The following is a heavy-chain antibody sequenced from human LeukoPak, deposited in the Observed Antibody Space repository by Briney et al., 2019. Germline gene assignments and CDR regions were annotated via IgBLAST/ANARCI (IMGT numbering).Heavy chain of an antibody. Sequence: ASVKVSCKVSGYTLTELSMHWVRQAPGTGLEWMGGFDPEDGEIIYAQKFQGRVTMTEDTSTDTAYMGLSTLRSEDTGVYYCATDLWYNWNYVYDYWGQGTLVTVS. J-gene: IGHJ4*02. CDR2: FDPEDGEI. CDR3: ATDLWYNWNYVYDY. CDR1: GYTLTELS. D-gene: IGHD1-7*01. V-gene: IGHV1-24*01.